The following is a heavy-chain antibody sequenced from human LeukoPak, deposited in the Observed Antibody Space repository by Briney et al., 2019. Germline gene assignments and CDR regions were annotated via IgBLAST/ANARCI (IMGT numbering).Heavy chain of an antibody. D-gene: IGHD1-1*01. V-gene: IGHV1-2*02. CDR2: INPNTGGT. Sequence: GASVKVSCTASGYTFTAYYIHWVRQAPGQGLEWMGWINPNTGGTNFAQRFQGRVTMTRDTSINTAYMELSSLRSDDTAMYYCAREGAPQLSSYFDHWGQGTLVTVSS. J-gene: IGHJ4*02. CDR1: GYTFTAYY. CDR3: AREGAPQLSSYFDH.